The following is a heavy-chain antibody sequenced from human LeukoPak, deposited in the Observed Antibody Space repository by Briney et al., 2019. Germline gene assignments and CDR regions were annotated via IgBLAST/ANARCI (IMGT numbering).Heavy chain of an antibody. CDR2: ISWNSGSI. D-gene: IGHD2-21*02. V-gene: IGHV3-9*01. CDR1: GFTFDDYA. Sequence: PGGSLRLSCAASGFTFDDYAMHWVRQAPGKGLEWVSGISWNSGSIGYADSVKGRFTISRDNAKNSLYLQMNSLRAEDTAVYYCARDSGDYVRRKLDYWGQGTLVTVSS. CDR3: ARDSGDYVRRKLDY. J-gene: IGHJ4*02.